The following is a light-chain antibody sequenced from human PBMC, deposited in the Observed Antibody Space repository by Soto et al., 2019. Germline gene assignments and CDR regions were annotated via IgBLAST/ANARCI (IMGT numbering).Light chain of an antibody. CDR2: GNT. CDR3: QSYDDSLSVHYV. Sequence: QSVLTQPPSVSGAPGQRVTISCTGSSSNIGSTYDVQWYQQLPGTAPKLLIHGNTDRPSGVPDRFSGSKSGTSASLAITGLQADDEAVYYCQSYDDSLSVHYVFGTGTKLT. J-gene: IGLJ1*01. V-gene: IGLV1-40*01. CDR1: SSNIGSTYD.